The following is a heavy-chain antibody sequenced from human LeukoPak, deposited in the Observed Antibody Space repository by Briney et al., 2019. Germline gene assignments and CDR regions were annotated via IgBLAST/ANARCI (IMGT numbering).Heavy chain of an antibody. V-gene: IGHV1-2*04. Sequence: ASVKVSCKASGYTFTGYYMHWVRQAPGQGLEWMGWINPNSGGTNYAQKFQGWVTMTRGTSISTAYMELSRLRSDDTAVYYCARDSGWEVVLYASEIWGQGTMVTVSS. CDR3: ARDSGWEVVLYASEI. J-gene: IGHJ3*02. CDR2: INPNSGGT. CDR1: GYTFTGYY. D-gene: IGHD1-26*01.